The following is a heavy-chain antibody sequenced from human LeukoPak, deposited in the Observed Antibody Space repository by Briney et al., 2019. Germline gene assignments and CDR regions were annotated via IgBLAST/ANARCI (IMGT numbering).Heavy chain of an antibody. Sequence: PGGSLRLSCAASGFTFSSYAMSWVRQAPGKGLEWVSAISGSGGSTYYADSVKGRFTISRDNSKNTLYLQMNSLRAEDTAVYYCAKRPDYDFWSGYYLLDYWGQGTLVTVSS. D-gene: IGHD3-3*01. CDR3: AKRPDYDFWSGYYLLDY. CDR1: GFTFSSYA. CDR2: ISGSGGST. J-gene: IGHJ4*02. V-gene: IGHV3-23*01.